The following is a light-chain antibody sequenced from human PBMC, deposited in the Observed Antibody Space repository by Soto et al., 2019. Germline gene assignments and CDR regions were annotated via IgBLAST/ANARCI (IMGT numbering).Light chain of an antibody. CDR2: DVR. CDR3: SSYSNTTTLYV. Sequence: QAVVTQPASVSGSPGQSITISCTGTSRDVGGYNYVSWYQKNPGKAPKLMIYDVRNRPSGVSDRFSGSKSGNTASLTISGLQAEDEADYYCSSYSNTTTLYVFGTGTKLTVL. CDR1: SRDVGGYNY. V-gene: IGLV2-14*03. J-gene: IGLJ1*01.